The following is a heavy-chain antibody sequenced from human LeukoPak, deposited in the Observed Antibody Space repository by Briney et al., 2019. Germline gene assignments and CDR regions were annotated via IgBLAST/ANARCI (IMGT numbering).Heavy chain of an antibody. Sequence: GGSLRLSCAASGFAASGFTFSTFGMHWVRQAPGKGLEWVAFIRYDGFNKYYADSVKGRFTISRDDSKNTLYLQMNSLRAEDTAVYYCARGSSSNWYDFDYWGQGTLVTVSS. D-gene: IGHD6-13*01. J-gene: IGHJ4*02. CDR3: ARGSSSNWYDFDY. CDR2: IRYDGFNK. CDR1: GFTFSTFG. V-gene: IGHV3-30*02.